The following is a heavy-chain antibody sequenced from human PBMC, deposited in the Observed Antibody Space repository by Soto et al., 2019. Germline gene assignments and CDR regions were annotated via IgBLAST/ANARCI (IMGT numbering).Heavy chain of an antibody. CDR2: MYNTGST. V-gene: IGHV4-59*01. CDR3: ARDLWGYCGTDCYPLDV. D-gene: IGHD2-21*02. Sequence: QVQLQESGPGLVKPSETLSLTCTVSGGTISRYYWSWIRQPPGKGLEWIGYMYNTGSTVYNPSFKNRVTKAVDTSKNQFSLKLNSVTAADTAVYYCARDLWGYCGTDCYPLDVWGQGTTVTVSS. J-gene: IGHJ6*02. CDR1: GGTISRYY.